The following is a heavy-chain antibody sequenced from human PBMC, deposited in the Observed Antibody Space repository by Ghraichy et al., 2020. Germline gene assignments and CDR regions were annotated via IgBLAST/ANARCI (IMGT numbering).Heavy chain of an antibody. CDR1: GGSISSYY. J-gene: IGHJ5*02. Sequence: SETLSLTCTVSGGSISSYYWSWIRQPPGKGLEWIGYIYYSGSTNYNPSLKSRVTISVDTSKNQFSLKLSSVTAADTAVYYCARTRWFDPWGQGTLVTVSS. CDR3: ARTRWFDP. V-gene: IGHV4-59*01. CDR2: IYYSGST.